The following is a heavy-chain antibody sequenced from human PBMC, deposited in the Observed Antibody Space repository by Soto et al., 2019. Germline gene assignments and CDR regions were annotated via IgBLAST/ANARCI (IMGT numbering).Heavy chain of an antibody. CDR1: EFTFSSYA. CDR3: AKGSAWYPYFDY. J-gene: IGHJ4*02. Sequence: GGSLRLSCAASEFTFSSYAMNWVRQAPGKGLEWVSAIRGSGVSRYYADSVKGRFTISRDNSKDTLYLQMNSLRAEDTAVYYCAKGSAWYPYFDYWGQGTLVTVSS. D-gene: IGHD6-19*01. CDR2: IRGSGVSR. V-gene: IGHV3-23*01.